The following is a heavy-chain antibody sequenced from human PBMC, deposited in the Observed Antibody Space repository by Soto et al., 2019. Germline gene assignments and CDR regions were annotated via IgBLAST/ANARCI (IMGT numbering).Heavy chain of an antibody. V-gene: IGHV3-30*18. CDR2: ISYDGSNK. D-gene: IGHD3-22*01. Sequence: GGSLRLSCAASGFTFSNYGMHWVRQAPGKGLEWVAVISYDGSNKNYADSVKGRFTISRDNSKNTLYLQMNSLRADDTAVYYCAKGYYDSSGPFDYWGQGTLVTVSS. CDR3: AKGYYDSSGPFDY. CDR1: GFTFSNYG. J-gene: IGHJ4*02.